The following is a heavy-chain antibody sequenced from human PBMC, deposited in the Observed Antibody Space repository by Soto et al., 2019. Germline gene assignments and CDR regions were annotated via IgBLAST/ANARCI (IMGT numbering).Heavy chain of an antibody. CDR3: ARSLSTIGGRPDS. J-gene: IGHJ4*02. CDR1: GYTFTGYY. Sequence: GASVKVSCKASGYTFTGYYMHWVRQAPGQGLEWMGWINPNSGDTKYAQKFQGRVTMTRDTSTRTAYMEVSRLTSDDTVVYYCARSLSTIGGRPDSWGQGTLVTVSS. CDR2: INPNSGDT. D-gene: IGHD6-6*01. V-gene: IGHV1-2*02.